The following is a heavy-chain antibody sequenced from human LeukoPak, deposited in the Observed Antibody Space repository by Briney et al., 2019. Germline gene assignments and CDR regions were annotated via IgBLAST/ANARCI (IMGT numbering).Heavy chain of an antibody. J-gene: IGHJ3*02. Sequence: SVKVSCKASGGTFSSYAISWVRQAPGQGLEWMGGIIPIFGTANYAQKFQGRVTITTDESTSTAYMELSRLRSEDTAVYYCGSGYYDSSGYRDAFDIWGQGTMVTVSS. CDR1: GGTFSSYA. V-gene: IGHV1-69*05. CDR2: IIPIFGTA. CDR3: GSGYYDSSGYRDAFDI. D-gene: IGHD3-22*01.